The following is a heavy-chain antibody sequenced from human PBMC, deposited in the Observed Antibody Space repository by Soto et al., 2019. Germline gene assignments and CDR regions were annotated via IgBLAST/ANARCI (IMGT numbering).Heavy chain of an antibody. CDR3: ARHRSSVVVVPAASDY. V-gene: IGHV4-39*01. D-gene: IGHD2-2*01. CDR1: GGSISSSGHY. Sequence: QLHLQESGPGLVKPSETLSLTCTVSGGSISSSGHYWGWIRQPPGKGLEWIGTIYYGASSYYNPSLNSRVTISVYTSKSHFALKLSSVTAADTAVYYCARHRSSVVVVPAASDYWCQGTLVTVSS. J-gene: IGHJ4*02. CDR2: IYYGASS.